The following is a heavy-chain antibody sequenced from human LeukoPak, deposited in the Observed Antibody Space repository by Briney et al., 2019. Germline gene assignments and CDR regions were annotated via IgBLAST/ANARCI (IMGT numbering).Heavy chain of an antibody. CDR3: AKKGAWGRYFDWLLSIDFDY. CDR2: ISGGGGST. J-gene: IGHJ4*02. D-gene: IGHD3-9*01. V-gene: IGHV3-23*01. Sequence: PGGSLRLSCAASGSTFSSYAMSWVRQAPGKGLGWGSAISGGGGSTYYADSVKGRFTISRDNSKNTLYLQMSSLRAEDTAVYYCAKKGAWGRYFDWLLSIDFDYWGQGTLVTVSS. CDR1: GSTFSSYA.